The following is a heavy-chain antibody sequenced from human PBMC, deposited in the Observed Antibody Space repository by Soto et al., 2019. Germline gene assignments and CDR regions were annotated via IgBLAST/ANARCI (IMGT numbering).Heavy chain of an antibody. V-gene: IGHV6-1*01. CDR1: GDSVSSNSAA. D-gene: IGHD6-13*01. CDR3: AREAAAGSLGVSTSVSLVTSKVYYFDY. CDR2: TYYRSKWYN. Sequence: SQTLSLTCAISGDSVSSNSAAWNWIRQSPSRGLEWLGRTYYRSKWYNDYAVSVKSRITINPDTSKNQFSLQLNSVTPEDTAVYYCAREAAAGSLGVSTSVSLVTSKVYYFDYWAQRTLVTVSS. J-gene: IGHJ4*02.